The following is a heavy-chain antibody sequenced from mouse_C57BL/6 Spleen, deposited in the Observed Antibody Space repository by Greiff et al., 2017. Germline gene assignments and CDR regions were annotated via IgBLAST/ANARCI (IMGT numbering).Heavy chain of an antibody. Sequence: EVQLVESGGDLVKPGGSLKLSCAASGFTFSSYAMSWVRQTPEKRLEWVAYISSGGDYIYYADTVKGRFTISRDNARNTLYLQMSSLKSEDTAMYYCTRADYGSSWGDYWGQGTTLTVSS. V-gene: IGHV5-9-1*02. CDR3: TRADYGSSWGDY. J-gene: IGHJ2*01. D-gene: IGHD1-1*01. CDR1: GFTFSSYA. CDR2: ISSGGDYI.